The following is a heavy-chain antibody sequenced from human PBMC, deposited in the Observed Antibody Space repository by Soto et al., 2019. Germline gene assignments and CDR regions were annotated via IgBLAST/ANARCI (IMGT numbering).Heavy chain of an antibody. J-gene: IGHJ4*02. D-gene: IGHD3-22*01. CDR1: GYTFTSYA. Sequence: ASVKVSCKASGYTFTSYAMHWVRQAPGQRLEWMGWINAGNGNTKYSQKFQGRVTITRDTSASTAYMELSSLRSEDTAVYYCARLGYYYDSSGYSFDYWGQGTLVTVPQ. CDR3: ARLGYYYDSSGYSFDY. V-gene: IGHV1-3*01. CDR2: INAGNGNT.